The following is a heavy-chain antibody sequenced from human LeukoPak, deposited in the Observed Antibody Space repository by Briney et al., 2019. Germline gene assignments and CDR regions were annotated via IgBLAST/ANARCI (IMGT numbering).Heavy chain of an antibody. D-gene: IGHD3-22*01. J-gene: IGHJ3*02. Sequence: ASVTVSCKASGYTFTSYGISWVRQAPGQGLEWMGWISAYNGNTNYAQKLQGRVTMTTDTSKSTAYMELRSLRSDDTAVYYCARDRSQTYYYDSSGYFDIWGQGTMVTVSS. V-gene: IGHV1-18*01. CDR2: ISAYNGNT. CDR1: GYTFTSYG. CDR3: ARDRSQTYYYDSSGYFDI.